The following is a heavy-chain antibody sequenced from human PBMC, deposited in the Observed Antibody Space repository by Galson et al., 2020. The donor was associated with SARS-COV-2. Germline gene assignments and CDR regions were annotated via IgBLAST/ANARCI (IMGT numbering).Heavy chain of an antibody. CDR2: ISSSGSTI. J-gene: IGHJ3*02. CDR3: ARVGGSYEVGGLDI. Sequence: GGSLRLSCAASGFTFSSYEMNWVRQAPGKGLEWVSYISSSGSTIYYADSVTGRFTISRDNAKNSLYLQMNSLRAEDTAVYYCARVGGSYEVGGLDIWGQGTMVTVSS. CDR1: GFTFSSYE. D-gene: IGHD1-26*01. V-gene: IGHV3-48*03.